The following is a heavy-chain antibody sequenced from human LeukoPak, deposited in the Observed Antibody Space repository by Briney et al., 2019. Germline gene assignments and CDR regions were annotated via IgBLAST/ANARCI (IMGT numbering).Heavy chain of an antibody. CDR2: ISAYNGNT. CDR1: GGTFSSYA. D-gene: IGHD3-22*01. J-gene: IGHJ4*02. Sequence: GASVKVSCKASGGTFSSYAISWVRQAPGQGLEWMGWISAYNGNTNYAQKLQGRVTMTTDTSTSTAYMELRSLRSDDTAVYYCARDKPTYYYDSSGSASHFDYWGQGTLVTVSS. V-gene: IGHV1-18*01. CDR3: ARDKPTYYYDSSGSASHFDY.